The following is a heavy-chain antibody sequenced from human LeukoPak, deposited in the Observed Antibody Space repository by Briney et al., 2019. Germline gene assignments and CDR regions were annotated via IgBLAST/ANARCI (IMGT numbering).Heavy chain of an antibody. CDR1: GGSFSGYY. CDR2: INHSGST. V-gene: IGHV4-34*01. Sequence: SETLSLTCAVYGGSFSGYYWSWIRQPPGKGLEWIGEINHSGSTNYNPSLKSRVTISVDTSKNQFSLKLSSVTAADTAVYYCARDQTRLNYFDYWGQGTLVTVSS. CDR3: ARDQTRLNYFDY. D-gene: IGHD6-25*01. J-gene: IGHJ4*02.